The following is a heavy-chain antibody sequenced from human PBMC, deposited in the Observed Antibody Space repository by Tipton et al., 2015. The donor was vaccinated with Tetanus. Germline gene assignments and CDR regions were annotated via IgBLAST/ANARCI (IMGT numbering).Heavy chain of an antibody. V-gene: IGHV4-39*01. CDR1: GGSISSSSYY. D-gene: IGHD2-15*01. CDR3: ARVVPYFDY. Sequence: LRLSCTVSGGSISSSSYYWGWIRQPPGKGLEWIGSIYYSGSTYYNPSLKSRVTISVDTSKNQFSLKLGSVTAADTAVYYCARVVPYFDYWGQGTLVTVSS. CDR2: IYYSGST. J-gene: IGHJ4*02.